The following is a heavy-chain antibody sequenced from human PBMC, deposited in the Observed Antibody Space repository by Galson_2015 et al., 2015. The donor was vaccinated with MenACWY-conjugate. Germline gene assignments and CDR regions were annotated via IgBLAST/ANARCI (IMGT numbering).Heavy chain of an antibody. J-gene: IGHJ6*02. CDR3: ARLPEGSEIRYFYGMDV. CDR2: INQDGSEK. D-gene: IGHD5-24*01. V-gene: IGHV3-7*03. Sequence: SLRLSCAASGFTFSSNWMSWVRQAPGKGLEWVANINQDGSEKYYVDSMKGRFTISSDDAKNSLYLQMNSLGAEDTAVYYCARLPEGSEIRYFYGMDVWGQGTTVTVSS. CDR1: GFTFSSNW.